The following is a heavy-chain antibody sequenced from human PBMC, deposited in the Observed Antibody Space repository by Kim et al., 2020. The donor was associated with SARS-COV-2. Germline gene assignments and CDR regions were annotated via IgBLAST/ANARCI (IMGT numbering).Heavy chain of an antibody. Sequence: ASVKVSCKASGYTFTDYYMYWVRQAPGQGLEWMGRINPKSGGTNYAQKFQGRVTMTRDTSISTAYMELTGLTSDDTAVYYCASSPLGNCSGGSCYLAYWGQGTLVTVSS. CDR1: GYTFTDYY. V-gene: IGHV1-2*06. D-gene: IGHD2-15*01. J-gene: IGHJ4*02. CDR3: ASSPLGNCSGGSCYLAY. CDR2: INPKSGGT.